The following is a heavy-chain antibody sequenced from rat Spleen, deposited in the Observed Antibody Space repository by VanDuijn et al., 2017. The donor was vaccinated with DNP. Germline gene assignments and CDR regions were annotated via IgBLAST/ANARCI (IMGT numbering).Heavy chain of an antibody. V-gene: IGHV5S13*01. CDR1: GFIFNDYG. D-gene: IGHD1-2*01. CDR3: TRDNYSSYMPYYYAMDA. Sequence: EVQLVESGGGLVQPGRSLKLSCAASGFIFNDYGMAWVRQTPTMGLEWVASISASGGDTYYRDSVKGRFSIFRDNAESTLYLQMNSLRSEDTATYYCTRDNYSSYMPYYYAMDAWGQGTSVTVSS. J-gene: IGHJ4*01. CDR2: ISASGGDT.